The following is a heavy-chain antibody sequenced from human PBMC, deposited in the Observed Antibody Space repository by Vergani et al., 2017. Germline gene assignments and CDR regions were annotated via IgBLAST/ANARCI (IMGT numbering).Heavy chain of an antibody. Sequence: EVQLVESGGGLVQPGGSLRLSCAASGFTVSSNYMSWVRQAPGKGLEWVSVIYSGGSTYYEDSVKGRFTISRHNSKNTLYLQMNSLRAEDTAVYYCARDRAVVVPAGGHRGPPYYMDVWGKGTTVTVSS. J-gene: IGHJ6*03. V-gene: IGHV3-53*04. CDR1: GFTVSSNY. CDR3: ARDRAVVVPAGGHRGPPYYMDV. D-gene: IGHD2-2*01. CDR2: IYSGGST.